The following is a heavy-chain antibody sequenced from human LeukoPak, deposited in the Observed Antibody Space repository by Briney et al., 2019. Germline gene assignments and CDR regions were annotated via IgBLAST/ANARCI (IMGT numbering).Heavy chain of an antibody. CDR1: GGSFSAYY. V-gene: IGHV4-34*01. CDR3: ASLSGPAVDNYWFDP. CDR2: INYSGST. Sequence: KPSETLSLTCGVFGGSFSAYYWSWIRQPPGKGLEWIGEINYSGSTNYNPSLKSRVTISVDTSKSQFSLKLTSVTAADTTVYYCASLSGPAVDNYWFDPWGQGTLVTVSS. J-gene: IGHJ5*02. D-gene: IGHD3-10*01.